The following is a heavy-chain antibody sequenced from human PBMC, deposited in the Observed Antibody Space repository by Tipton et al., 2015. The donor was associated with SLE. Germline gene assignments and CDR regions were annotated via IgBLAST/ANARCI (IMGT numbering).Heavy chain of an antibody. CDR3: ARVFSVTRTYWFDP. CDR1: GYIFSGYY. V-gene: IGHV1-18*01. D-gene: IGHD4-17*01. CDR2: ISPSNGDR. Sequence: QLVQSGSELQKPGASVKVSCEASGYIFSGYYIHWVRQAPGQGLEWVGWISPSNGDRQYAQRFQDRVTLTTDTSTRTAYMELRSLKSDDSAIYYCARVFSVTRTYWFDPWGQGTLVTVSS. J-gene: IGHJ5*02.